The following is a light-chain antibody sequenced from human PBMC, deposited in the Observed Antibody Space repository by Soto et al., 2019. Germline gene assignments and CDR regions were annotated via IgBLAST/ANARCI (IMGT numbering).Light chain of an antibody. Sequence: IVLTQSPGTLSLSPGERGTLSCRASQHIASSYLAWYQQKRGQPPRPLIYGASTRASGIPDRFSGSGSGTDFNLTISRLEPEDFAVYYCQLYGGSPIFSFGPGTKVDIK. CDR1: QHIASSY. J-gene: IGKJ3*01. CDR2: GAS. V-gene: IGKV3-20*01. CDR3: QLYGGSPIFS.